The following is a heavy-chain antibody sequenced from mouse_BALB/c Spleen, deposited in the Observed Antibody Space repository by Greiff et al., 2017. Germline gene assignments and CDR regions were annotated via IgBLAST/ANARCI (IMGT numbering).Heavy chain of an antibody. D-gene: IGHD4-1*01. CDR1: GYTFTSYY. V-gene: IGHV1S81*02. CDR2: INPSNGGT. CDR3: TRARGVGRFHWYFDV. Sequence: QVQLQQSGAELVKPGASVKLSCKASGYTFTSYYMYWVKQRPGQGLEWIGEINPSNGGTNFNEKFKSKATLTVDKSSSTAYMQLSSLTSEDSAVYDCTRARGVGRFHWYFDVWGAGTTVTVAS. J-gene: IGHJ1*01.